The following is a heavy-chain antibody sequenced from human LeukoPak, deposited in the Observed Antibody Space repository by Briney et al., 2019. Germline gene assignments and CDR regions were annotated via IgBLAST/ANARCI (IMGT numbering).Heavy chain of an antibody. V-gene: IGHV1-18*01. CDR3: ARGRSSGFAYDAFDI. CDR2: VNGYNGYT. D-gene: IGHD3-22*01. CDR1: GYTFSRFG. Sequence: ASVKVSCKASGYTFSRFGINWVRQAPGQGLEWMGWVNGYNGYTRYTEKFQGRVTLTTDTSTSTAYMELRTVRSDDTAVYYCARGRSSGFAYDAFDIWGQGTMVTVSS. J-gene: IGHJ3*02.